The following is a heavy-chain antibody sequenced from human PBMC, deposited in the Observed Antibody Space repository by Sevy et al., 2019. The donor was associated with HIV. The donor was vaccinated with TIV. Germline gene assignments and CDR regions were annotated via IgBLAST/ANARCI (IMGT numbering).Heavy chain of an antibody. CDR3: TWDYDYYYGMNV. V-gene: IGHV3-15*07. CDR1: GFTFINAW. CDR2: IKSKGGGGTI. J-gene: IGHJ6*02. Sequence: GGCLRLSCAASGFTFINAWMNWVRQAPGKGLEWVGRIKSKGGGGTIDYAAPVKGRFSISRDDSKNTLYLQMNSLKIDDTALYYCTWDYDYYYGMNVWGHGTTVTVSS.